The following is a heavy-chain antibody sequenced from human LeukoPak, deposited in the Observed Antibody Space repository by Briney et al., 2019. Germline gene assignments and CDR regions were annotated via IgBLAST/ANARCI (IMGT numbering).Heavy chain of an antibody. V-gene: IGHV3-48*02. Sequence: GGSLRLSCAASGFTFSDCSMNWVRQAPGKGLEWVSYISSSSSTIYYADSVKGRFTISRDNAKNSLYLQMNSLRDEDTAVYYCARSMVRGVTTPPDYWGQGTLVTVSS. CDR1: GFTFSDCS. CDR3: ARSMVRGVTTPPDY. D-gene: IGHD3-10*01. J-gene: IGHJ4*02. CDR2: ISSSSSTI.